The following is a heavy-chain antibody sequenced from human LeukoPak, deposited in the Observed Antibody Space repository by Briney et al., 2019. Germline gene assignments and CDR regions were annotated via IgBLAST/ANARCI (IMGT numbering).Heavy chain of an antibody. J-gene: IGHJ6*02. Sequence: SETLSLTCAVYGGSFSGYYWSWIRQPPGKGLEWIGEINHSGSTNYNPSLKSRVTISVDTSKNQFSLKLSSVTAADTAVYYCASHPVRWCSSTSCYRGNMDVWGQGTTVTVSS. CDR1: GGSFSGYY. CDR3: ASHPVRWCSSTSCYRGNMDV. D-gene: IGHD2-2*02. V-gene: IGHV4-34*01. CDR2: INHSGST.